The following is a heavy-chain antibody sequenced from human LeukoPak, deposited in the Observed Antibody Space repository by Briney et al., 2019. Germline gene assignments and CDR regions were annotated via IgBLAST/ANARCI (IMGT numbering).Heavy chain of an antibody. J-gene: IGHJ3*01. CDR2: IKSKTDGGTT. Sequence: GGSLRLSCTASGFTFSNAWMSWGRHAPGKGLELVGLIKSKTDGGTTDYAAPVKGRFTISRDDSKNTTYLQMNSLKTEDTGVYYCTTLRPYIQHRWGQGTMVTVSS. D-gene: IGHD5-18*01. V-gene: IGHV3-15*01. CDR1: GFTFSNAW. CDR3: TTLRPYIQHR.